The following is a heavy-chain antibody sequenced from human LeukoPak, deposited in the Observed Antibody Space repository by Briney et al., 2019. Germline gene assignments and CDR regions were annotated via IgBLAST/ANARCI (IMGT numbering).Heavy chain of an antibody. CDR3: ASGWEQWLVQGVPPSRNPFAYDY. Sequence: PSETLSLTCSVSGVSISAYYWSWIRQPAGKGLEWIGRIYPGESIYASENTNYNPSLKSRVSMSGDTSKNQVSLKLRSVTAADTAVYYCASGWEQWLVQGVPPSRNPFAYDYWGQGTLVTVSS. CDR1: GVSISAYY. D-gene: IGHD6-19*01. J-gene: IGHJ4*02. CDR2: IYPGESIYASENT. V-gene: IGHV4-4*07.